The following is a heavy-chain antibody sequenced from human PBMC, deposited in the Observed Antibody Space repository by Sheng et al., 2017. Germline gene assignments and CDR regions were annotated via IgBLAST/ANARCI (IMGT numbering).Heavy chain of an antibody. J-gene: IGHJ4*02. Sequence: QVQLQQWGAGLLKPSETLSLTCAVYGGSFSGYYWSWIRQPPGKGLEWIGEINHSGSTNYNPSLKSRVTISVDTSKNQFSLKLSSVTAADTAVYYCARMMSTSPWVDYLGQGTLVTVSS. D-gene: IGHD2-2*01. CDR1: GGSFSGYY. V-gene: IGHV4-34*01. CDR2: INHSGST. CDR3: ARMMSTSPWVDY.